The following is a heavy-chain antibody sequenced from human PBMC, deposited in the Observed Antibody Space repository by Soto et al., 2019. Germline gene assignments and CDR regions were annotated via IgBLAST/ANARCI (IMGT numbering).Heavy chain of an antibody. CDR3: AKSLSSGYYGTTTGHDY. Sequence: SLRLSCAASGFTFSSYGMHWVRQAPGKGLEWVAVISYDGSNKNYADSVKGRLTISRDNSKNTLYLQMNSLRAEDTAVYYCAKSLSSGYYGTTTGHDYWGQGTLVTVSS. J-gene: IGHJ4*02. V-gene: IGHV3-30*18. D-gene: IGHD3-22*01. CDR2: ISYDGSNK. CDR1: GFTFSSYG.